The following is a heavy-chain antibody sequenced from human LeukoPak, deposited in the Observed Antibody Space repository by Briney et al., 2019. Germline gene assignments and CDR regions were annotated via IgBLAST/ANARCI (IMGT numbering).Heavy chain of an antibody. CDR2: ISSSGRAI. V-gene: IGHV3-48*03. CDR3: ARCPRWAHFDY. Sequence: SGGSLRLSCAGSGFTFSSYEMNWVRQAPGKGLEWVSYISSSGRAIYYADSVKGRFTVSRDNAKNSLYLQMNSLRAEDTAVYYCARCPRWAHFDYWGQGTLVTSPQ. J-gene: IGHJ4*02. D-gene: IGHD4-23*01. CDR1: GFTFSSYE.